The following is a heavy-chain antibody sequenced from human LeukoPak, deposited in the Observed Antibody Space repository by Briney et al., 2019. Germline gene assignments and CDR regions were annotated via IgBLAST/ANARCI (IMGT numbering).Heavy chain of an antibody. V-gene: IGHV4-59*08. CDR2: IADIGST. CDR3: ARHARAVTGTGYFDY. D-gene: IGHD6-19*01. Sequence: SETLSLTCTVSGGSINGYYWTWIRQPPGKGLEWIGFIADIGSTNYNPSLRSRVTISVDASKNHFSLSLTSVTAADTAVYFCARHARAVTGTGYFDYWGQGNLVTVSS. CDR1: GGSINGYY. J-gene: IGHJ4*02.